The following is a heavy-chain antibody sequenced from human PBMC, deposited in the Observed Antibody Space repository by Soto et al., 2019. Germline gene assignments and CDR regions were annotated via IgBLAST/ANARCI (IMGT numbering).Heavy chain of an antibody. CDR3: AKAGYGSGSYYTLSFDY. CDR1: GFTFSSHA. Sequence: GGSLRLSCAGSGFTFSSHAVSWVRQAPGKGLECVSSITNTGASTYYADSVKGRFTISRDNSKNTVYLQMNSLRAEDTAVYYCAKAGYGSGSYYTLSFDYWGQGSLVTVSS. J-gene: IGHJ4*02. D-gene: IGHD3-10*01. V-gene: IGHV3-23*01. CDR2: ITNTGAST.